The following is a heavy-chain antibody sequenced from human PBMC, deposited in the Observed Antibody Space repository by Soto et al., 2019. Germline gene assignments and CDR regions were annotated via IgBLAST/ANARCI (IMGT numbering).Heavy chain of an antibody. D-gene: IGHD1-26*01. CDR2: ISWDGGST. J-gene: IGHJ4*02. CDR3: AKDSGTALDY. Sequence: GGSLRLSCAASGFTFDDYTMHWVRQAPGKGLEWVSLISWDGGSTYYADSVKGRFTISRDNSKNSLYLQMNSLRTEDTALYYCAKDSGTALDYWGQGTLVTVSS. V-gene: IGHV3-43*01. CDR1: GFTFDDYT.